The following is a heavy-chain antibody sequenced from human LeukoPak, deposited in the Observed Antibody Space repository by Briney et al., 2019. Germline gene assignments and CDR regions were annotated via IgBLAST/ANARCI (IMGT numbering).Heavy chain of an antibody. Sequence: GGSLRLSCAASGFTFTTYWMSWVRQAPGKGLEWVANINQDGTEKLYVDSVKRRFTIPRDNATNSLYLQMNSLSVEDTAVYYCAKVAKYYYGSEAYYFFEHWGQGTPVTASS. V-gene: IGHV3-7*01. CDR1: GFTFTTYW. CDR2: INQDGTEK. J-gene: IGHJ4*02. D-gene: IGHD3-10*01. CDR3: AKVAKYYYGSEAYYFFEH.